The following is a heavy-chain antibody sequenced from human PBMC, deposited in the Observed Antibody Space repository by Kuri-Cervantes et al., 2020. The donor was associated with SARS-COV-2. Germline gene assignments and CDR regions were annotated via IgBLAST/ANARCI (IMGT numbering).Heavy chain of an antibody. CDR1: GGTFSSYA. CDR2: IIPIFGTA. D-gene: IGHD5/OR15-5a*01. CDR3: AGVSTDVAY. V-gene: IGHV1-69*13. Sequence: SVNVSCQASGGTFSSYAISWVRQAPGQGLEWMGRIIPIFGTANYAQKFQGRVTITADESTSTAYMELTSLTSEDTAVYYCAGVSTDVAYWGQGTLVTVSS. J-gene: IGHJ4*02.